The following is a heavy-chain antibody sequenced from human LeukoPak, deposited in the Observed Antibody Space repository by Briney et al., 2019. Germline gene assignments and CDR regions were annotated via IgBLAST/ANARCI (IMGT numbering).Heavy chain of an antibody. D-gene: IGHD5-18*01. CDR2: ISYDGSNK. J-gene: IGHJ4*02. V-gene: IGHV3-30-3*01. CDR3: ARGGYSYGSLDY. CDR1: GFTFSSYA. Sequence: GSLRLSCAASGFTFSSYAMHWVRQAPGKGLEWVAVISYDGSNKYYADSVKGRFTISRDNSKNTLYLQMNSLRAEDTAVYYCARGGYSYGSLDYWGQGTLVTVSS.